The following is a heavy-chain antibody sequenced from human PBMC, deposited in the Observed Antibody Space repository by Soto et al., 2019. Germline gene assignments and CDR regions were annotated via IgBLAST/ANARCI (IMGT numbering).Heavy chain of an antibody. D-gene: IGHD1-7*01. Sequence: SVQVSFKASSGPLSSYAISWVRQAPGQGLEWMGGIIPIFGTANYAQKFQGRVTITADKSTSTAYMELSSLRSEDTAVYYCARDPPINYNWNYVDYYYGMDVWGQGTTVTVSS. CDR1: SGPLSSYA. V-gene: IGHV1-69*06. J-gene: IGHJ6*02. CDR3: ARDPPINYNWNYVDYYYGMDV. CDR2: IIPIFGTA.